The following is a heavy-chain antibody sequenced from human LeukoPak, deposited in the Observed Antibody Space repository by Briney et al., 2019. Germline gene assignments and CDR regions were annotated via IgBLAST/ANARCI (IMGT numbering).Heavy chain of an antibody. CDR2: IPPDGTEK. J-gene: IGHJ4*02. Sequence: QPGGSLRLSCAASGFTFSIYWMSWVRQAPGKGLEWVATIPPDGTEKFYVDSVKGRFIISRDNAKKSLYLQKNSLRAEDTAVYYCAGDPGEYWGQGTLVTVSS. CDR3: AGDPGEY. CDR1: GFTFSIYW. D-gene: IGHD3-16*01. V-gene: IGHV3-7*01.